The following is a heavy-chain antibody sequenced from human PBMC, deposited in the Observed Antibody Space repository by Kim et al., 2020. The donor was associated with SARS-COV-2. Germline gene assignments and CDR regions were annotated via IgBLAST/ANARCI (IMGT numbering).Heavy chain of an antibody. CDR1: GFTFSNAW. J-gene: IGHJ5*02. CDR3: TTGMALELPVLGLNWFDP. D-gene: IGHD1-7*01. CDR2: IKSKTDGGTT. V-gene: IGHV3-15*01. Sequence: LSLTCAASGFTFSNAWMSWVRQAPGKGLEWVGRIKSKTDGGTTDYAAPVKGRFTISRDDSKNTLYLQMNSLKTEDTAVYYCTTGMALELPVLGLNWFDPWGQGTLVTVSS.